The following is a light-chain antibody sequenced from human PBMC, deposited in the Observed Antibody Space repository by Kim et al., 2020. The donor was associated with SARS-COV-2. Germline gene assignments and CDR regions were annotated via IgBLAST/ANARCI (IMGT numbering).Light chain of an antibody. CDR3: AAWDDSLSGWV. CDR1: SSNIGSNY. V-gene: IGLV1-47*02. CDR2: SSN. J-gene: IGLJ3*02. Sequence: QSALTQPPSASGTPGQRVTISCSGSSSNIGSNYVYWYQHLPGTAPKLLIYSSNQRPSGVPDRFSGSKSGTSASLAISGLRSEDDADYYCAAWDDSLSGWVFGGGTKLTVL.